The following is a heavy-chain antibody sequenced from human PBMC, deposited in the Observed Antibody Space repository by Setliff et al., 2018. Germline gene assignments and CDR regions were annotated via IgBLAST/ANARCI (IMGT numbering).Heavy chain of an antibody. CDR2: IDPRGSPV. CDR1: GFTFIDYY. D-gene: IGHD2-21*02. CDR3: AKDPSSQYCDNDCWHYFEN. J-gene: IGHJ4*02. Sequence: GGSLRLSCAASGFTFIDYYMNWIRQTPRKGLEWISHIDPRGSPVDYVDSVKGRFTISRDNTKNLVYLQMNSLRAEDTAVYYCAKDPSSQYCDNDCWHYFENWGQGTLVTVSS. V-gene: IGHV3-11*01.